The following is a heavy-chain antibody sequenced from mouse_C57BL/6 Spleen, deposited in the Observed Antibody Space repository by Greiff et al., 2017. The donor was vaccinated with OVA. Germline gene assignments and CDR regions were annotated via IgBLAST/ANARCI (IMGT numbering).Heavy chain of an antibody. V-gene: IGHV1-52*01. CDR2: IDPSDSET. J-gene: IGHJ4*01. D-gene: IGHD1-1*01. Sequence: QVQLQQPGAELVRPGSSVKLSCKASGYTFTSYWMHWVKQRPIQGLEWIGNIDPSDSETHYNQKFKDKATLTVDKSSSTAYMQLSSLTSEDSAVYYCARGPRDSSPYYYAMDYWGQGTSVTVSS. CDR3: ARGPRDSSPYYYAMDY. CDR1: GYTFTSYW.